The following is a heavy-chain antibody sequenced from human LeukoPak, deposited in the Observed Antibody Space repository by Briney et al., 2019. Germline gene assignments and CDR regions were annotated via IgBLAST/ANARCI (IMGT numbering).Heavy chain of an antibody. CDR3: ARATRNYYGSGSIDY. Sequence: GGSLRLSCAASGFTFSSYGMNWVRQAPGKGLEWVSSISSSSSYIYYADSVKGRFTISRDNAKNSLYLQMNSLRAEDTAVYYCARATRNYYGSGSIDYWGQGTLVTVSS. CDR1: GFTFSSYG. D-gene: IGHD3-10*01. V-gene: IGHV3-21*01. J-gene: IGHJ4*02. CDR2: ISSSSSYI.